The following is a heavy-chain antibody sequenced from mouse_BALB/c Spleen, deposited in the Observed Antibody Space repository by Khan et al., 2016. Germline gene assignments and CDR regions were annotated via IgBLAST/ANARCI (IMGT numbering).Heavy chain of an antibody. Sequence: QIQLVQSGTELPRPGASVKLSCKASGYTFTDYYLHWVKQRTGQGLEWIGEIFHGSGITYYNEKFKGKASLTADTSSSTAYMQHSSLTSEDSAVYFCARSYYGYFAMDYWGHGASVTVSS. CDR2: IFHGSGIT. D-gene: IGHD1-2*01. V-gene: IGHV1-77*01. CDR3: ARSYYGYFAMDY. J-gene: IGHJ4*01. CDR1: GYTFTDYY.